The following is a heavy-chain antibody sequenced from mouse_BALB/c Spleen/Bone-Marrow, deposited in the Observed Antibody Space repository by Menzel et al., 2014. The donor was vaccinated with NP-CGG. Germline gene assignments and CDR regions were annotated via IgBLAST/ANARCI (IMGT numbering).Heavy chain of an antibody. V-gene: IGHV1-67*01. J-gene: IGHJ4*01. CDR1: GYTFTDYA. CDR3: ARRTTGYAMDY. CDR2: ISTYSGNT. Sequence: QVQLQHSGPELVRPGVSVKISCKGSGYTFTDYAIHWVKQSPAKSLEWIGVISTYSGNTKYNQKFKDKATMTVDKSSSTAYMELARLTSEDSAIYYYARRTTGYAMDYWGQGTSVTVSS.